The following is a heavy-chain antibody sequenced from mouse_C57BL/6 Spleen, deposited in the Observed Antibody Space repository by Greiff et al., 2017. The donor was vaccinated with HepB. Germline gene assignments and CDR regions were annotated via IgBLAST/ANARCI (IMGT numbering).Heavy chain of an antibody. J-gene: IGHJ4*01. CDR1: GYTFTSYW. V-gene: IGHV1-50*01. D-gene: IGHD1-1*01. CDR3: SRTITTVAHYSMDY. Sequence: VQLQQPGAELVKPGASVKLSCKASGYTFTSYWMQWVNQRPGQGLEWIGEIDPSDSYTNYNQKLKGKATLTVDTSSSTAYMQLRILTSADSAVYYCSRTITTVAHYSMDYWGQGTSVTVSS. CDR2: IDPSDSYT.